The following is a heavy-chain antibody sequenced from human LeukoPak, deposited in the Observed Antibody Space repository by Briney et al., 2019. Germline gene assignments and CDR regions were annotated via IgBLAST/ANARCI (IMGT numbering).Heavy chain of an antibody. CDR2: IFWNDDK. CDR3: AHRGNYDSLTLSSHFDH. D-gene: IGHD1-7*01. V-gene: IGHV2-5*01. CDR1: GFSLSTSAVG. Sequence: ESGPTLVKPTQTLTLTCTFSGFSLSTSAVGVGWIRQPPGKALEWLVVIFWNDDKLYSPTLKNRLTITKDTSKNQVVLTMTNMDPVDTGTYYCAHRGNYDSLTLSSHFDHWGQGTLVTVSS. J-gene: IGHJ4*02.